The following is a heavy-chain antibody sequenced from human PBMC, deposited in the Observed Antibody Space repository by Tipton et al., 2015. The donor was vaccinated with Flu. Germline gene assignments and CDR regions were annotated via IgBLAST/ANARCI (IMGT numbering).Heavy chain of an antibody. CDR2: IKKDGSKK. V-gene: IGHV3-7*01. CDR3: AGGTGWLIDY. D-gene: IGHD6-19*01. Sequence: SLRLSCTASGFIFNSYWMNWVRQAPGKGLEWVANIKKDGSKKYYVDSLKGRFTISRDNAKNSLYLQMNSLRVEDTAVYYCAGGTGWLIDYWGQGTLVTVSS. J-gene: IGHJ4*02. CDR1: GFIFNSYW.